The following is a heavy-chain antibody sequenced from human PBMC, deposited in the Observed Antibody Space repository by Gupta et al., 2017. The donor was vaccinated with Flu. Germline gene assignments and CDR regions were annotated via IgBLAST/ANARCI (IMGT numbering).Heavy chain of an antibody. V-gene: IGHV1-2*02. CDR3: ARLGGYDYVWGGNNWFGP. CDR1: GHTFTGSY. D-gene: IGHD3-16*01. J-gene: IGHJ5*02. Sequence: QVQLVQSGAEVKKPGASVKVSCQASGHTFTGSYIHWVRQAPGQGLEWMGGINPNSGGTNYAQRFQGRVTMTRDTSISTAYMELSRLRSDDTAVYYCARLGGYDYVWGGNNWFGPWGQGTLVTVSS. CDR2: INPNSGGT.